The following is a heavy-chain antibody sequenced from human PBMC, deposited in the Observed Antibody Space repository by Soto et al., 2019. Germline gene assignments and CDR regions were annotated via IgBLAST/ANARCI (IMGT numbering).Heavy chain of an antibody. CDR1: GYTFTSYG. V-gene: IGHV1-18*01. Sequence: ASVKVSCKASGYTFTSYGISWVRQAPGQGLEWMGWISAYNGNTNYAQKLQGRVTMTTDTSTSTAYMELRSLRSDDTAVYYCARVGAYYDILTGYWGGSKNNWFDPWGQGTLVTVSS. D-gene: IGHD3-9*01. J-gene: IGHJ5*02. CDR2: ISAYNGNT. CDR3: ARVGAYYDILTGYWGGSKNNWFDP.